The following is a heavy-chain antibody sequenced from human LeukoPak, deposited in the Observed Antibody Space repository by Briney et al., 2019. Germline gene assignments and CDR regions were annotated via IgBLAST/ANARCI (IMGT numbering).Heavy chain of an antibody. CDR3: ATLMEGGYCSSTSCYPYYYYMDV. J-gene: IGHJ6*03. V-gene: IGHV4-59*08. CDR2: IYYSGST. CDR1: GGSISSYY. Sequence: SETLSLTCTVSGGSISSYYWSWIRQPPGKGLEWIGYIYYSGSTNYNPSLKSRVTISVDTSKNQFSLKLSSVTAADTAVYYCATLMEGGYCSSTSCYPYYYYMDVWGKGTTVTVSS. D-gene: IGHD2-2*01.